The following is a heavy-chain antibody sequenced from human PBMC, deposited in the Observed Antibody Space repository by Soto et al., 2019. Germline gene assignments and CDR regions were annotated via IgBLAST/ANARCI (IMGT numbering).Heavy chain of an antibody. Sequence: PGGSLRLSCAASGFTFSSYAMRWVRQAPGKGLEWVSVISGSDDSTYYADSVKGRFTISRDNSKNTLYLQMNSLRAEDTAVYYCAKRSSSSTFDYWGQGTLVTVSS. CDR2: ISGSDDST. CDR1: GFTFSSYA. V-gene: IGHV3-23*01. D-gene: IGHD6-6*01. J-gene: IGHJ4*02. CDR3: AKRSSSSTFDY.